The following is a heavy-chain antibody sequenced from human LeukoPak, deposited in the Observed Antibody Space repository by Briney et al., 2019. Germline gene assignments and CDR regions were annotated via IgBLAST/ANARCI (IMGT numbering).Heavy chain of an antibody. CDR2: IYPGDSDT. Sequence: GESLKISCKGSGYSFTNYWIGWVRQMPGKGLEWMGIIYPGDSDTRYSPSFQGQVTISADKSISTAYLQWSSLKASDTAMYYCARGGYCSSTSCPGGYFDPWGQGTLVTVSS. D-gene: IGHD2-2*01. CDR1: GYSFTNYW. J-gene: IGHJ5*02. CDR3: ARGGYCSSTSCPGGYFDP. V-gene: IGHV5-51*01.